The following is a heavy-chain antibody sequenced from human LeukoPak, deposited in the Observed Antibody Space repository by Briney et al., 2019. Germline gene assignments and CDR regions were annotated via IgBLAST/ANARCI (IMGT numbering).Heavy chain of an antibody. Sequence: PGGSLRLSCAASGFTFSSYGMSWVRQAPGKGLEWVSAISGSGGSTYYADSVKGRFTISRDNSKNTLYLQMNSLRAEDTAVYYCAKDGSPSTYYFDYWGQGTLVTVSS. CDR3: AKDGSPSTYYFDY. CDR2: ISGSGGST. D-gene: IGHD1-26*01. V-gene: IGHV3-23*01. J-gene: IGHJ4*02. CDR1: GFTFSSYG.